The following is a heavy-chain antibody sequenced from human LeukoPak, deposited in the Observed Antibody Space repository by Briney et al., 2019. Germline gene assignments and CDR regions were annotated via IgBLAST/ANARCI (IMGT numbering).Heavy chain of an antibody. D-gene: IGHD2-15*01. CDR2: INPSGGST. CDR1: GYTFIAYY. J-gene: IGHJ4*02. V-gene: IGHV1-46*01. Sequence: ASVKVSCKASGYTFIAYYIHWVRQAPGQGLEWMGIINPSGGSTTYAQKFQGRVTVTTDTSTSTAYMDLRSLRSDDTAVYYCARDAPLYCSGGSCYRWGEVDFWGQGTLVTVSS. CDR3: ARDAPLYCSGGSCYRWGEVDF.